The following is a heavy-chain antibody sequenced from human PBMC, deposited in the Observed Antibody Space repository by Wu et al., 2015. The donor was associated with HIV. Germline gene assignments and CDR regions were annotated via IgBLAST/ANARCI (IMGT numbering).Heavy chain of an antibody. CDR1: GYTLTELS. V-gene: IGHV1-24*01. D-gene: IGHD5-12*01. CDR3: AINTDSVATSLYSLGV. J-gene: IGHJ6*02. Sequence: VQLVQSGAEVKKPGASVKVSCKVSGYTLTELSMHWVRQAPGKGLEWMGGFDPEDGETIYAQKFQGRVTMTEDTSTDTAYMELSSLRSEDTAVYYCAINTDSVATSLYSLGVWGQGTVVTVSS. CDR2: FDPEDGET.